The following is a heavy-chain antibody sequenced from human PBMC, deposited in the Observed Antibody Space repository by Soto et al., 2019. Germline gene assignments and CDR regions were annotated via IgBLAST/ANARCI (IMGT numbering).Heavy chain of an antibody. CDR3: VSVGWNDAGS. D-gene: IGHD1-1*01. V-gene: IGHV6-1*01. CDR1: GDSVSSNSAA. Sequence: SQTLSLTCAISGDSVSSNSAAWDWIRQSPSRGFEWLGRTRYTSMWYNEYAVSVKSRLTINPDTSKNHFSLQLKSVTPEDTAVYYCVSVGWNDAGSWGQVTLGAAAS. J-gene: IGHJ5*02. CDR2: TRYTSMWYN.